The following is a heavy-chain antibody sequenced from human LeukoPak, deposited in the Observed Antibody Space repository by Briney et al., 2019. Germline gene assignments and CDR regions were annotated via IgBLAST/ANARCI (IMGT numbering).Heavy chain of an antibody. J-gene: IGHJ6*03. V-gene: IGHV3-30*02. CDR3: AKDGVILAPGVYWYMDV. CDR2: IQYDGRNK. Sequence: GSLRLSCAASRFTFSSYGMHWVRQAPGKGLEWVAFIQYDGRNKYYADSVKGRFTISRDNSKNTLYLQMNSLRADDTAVYYCAKDGVILAPGVYWYMDVWGRGTTVTVSS. CDR1: RFTFSSYG. D-gene: IGHD3-16*02.